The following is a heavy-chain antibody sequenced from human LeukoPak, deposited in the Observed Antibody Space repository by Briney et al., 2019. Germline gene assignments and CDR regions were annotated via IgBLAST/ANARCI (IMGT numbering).Heavy chain of an antibody. CDR3: ARLEKGTMIY. CDR2: IYPGDSDI. CDR1: GYSFTTYW. J-gene: IGHJ1*01. Sequence: GESLKISFQGSGYSFTTYWIGWVRQMPGKGLEWMGIIYPGDSDIRYSPSFQGQVTFSADKSISTAYLQWSSLKASDTAMYYCARLEKGTMIYWGQGTLVTVSS. V-gene: IGHV5-51*01. D-gene: IGHD3-22*01.